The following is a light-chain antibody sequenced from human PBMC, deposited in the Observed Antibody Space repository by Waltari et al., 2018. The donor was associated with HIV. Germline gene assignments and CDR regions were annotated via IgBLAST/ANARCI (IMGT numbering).Light chain of an antibody. Sequence: QSALTQPRSVSGSPGQSVTISCTGTSSDVGVYNFVSWYQQHPGKAPKLMIYDVSKRPSGVPGRFSGAKSGNTASLTISGLQAEDEADYYCCSYAGSYPVVVGGGTKLTVL. V-gene: IGLV2-11*01. J-gene: IGLJ2*01. CDR2: DVS. CDR1: SSDVGVYNF. CDR3: CSYAGSYPVV.